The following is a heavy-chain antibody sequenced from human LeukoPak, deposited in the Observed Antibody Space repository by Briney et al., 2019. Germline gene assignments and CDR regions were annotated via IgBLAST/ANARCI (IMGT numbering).Heavy chain of an antibody. J-gene: IGHJ4*02. V-gene: IGHV1-2*02. CDR3: ARDGYFDWYNFDY. CDR2: INPNSGGT. CDR1: GYTFTDYY. D-gene: IGHD3-9*01. Sequence: ASVKVSCKASGYTFTDYYMHGVRQAPGQGLEWMGWINPNSGGTNNAQKFQGRVTMTRDTSISTAYMELRRLRSDDTAVYYCARDGYFDWYNFDYWGQGTLVTVSS.